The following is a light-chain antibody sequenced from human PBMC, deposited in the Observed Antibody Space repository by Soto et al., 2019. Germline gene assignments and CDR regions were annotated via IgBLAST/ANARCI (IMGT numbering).Light chain of an antibody. CDR1: SSDVGSYNR. CDR2: EVS. CDR3: SSYTSSSTYV. Sequence: QSSLTQPPSVSGSPGQSVTISCPRTSSDVGSYNRVSWYQQPPGTAPKLMINEVSNRPSGVPDRFSGSKSGNTASLTISGLQAEDEADYYCSSYTSSSTYVFGTGTRSPS. V-gene: IGLV2-18*02. J-gene: IGLJ1*01.